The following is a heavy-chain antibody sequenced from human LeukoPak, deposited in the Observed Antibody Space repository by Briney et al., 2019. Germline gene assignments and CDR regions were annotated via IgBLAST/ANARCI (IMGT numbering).Heavy chain of an antibody. CDR2: INPNSGGT. Sequence: GASVKVSCKASGYTFTGYYMHWVRQAPGQGLEWMGWINPNSGGTNYAQKFQGRVTMTRDTSISTAYMELSRLRSDDTAVYYCARDRSHQRRFHSSREENWFDPWGQGTLVTVSS. CDR1: GYTFTGYY. V-gene: IGHV1-2*02. D-gene: IGHD6-13*01. J-gene: IGHJ5*02. CDR3: ARDRSHQRRFHSSREENWFDP.